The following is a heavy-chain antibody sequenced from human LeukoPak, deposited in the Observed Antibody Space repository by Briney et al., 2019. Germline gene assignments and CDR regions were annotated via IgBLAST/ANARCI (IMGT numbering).Heavy chain of an antibody. D-gene: IGHD1-26*01. J-gene: IGHJ4*02. CDR2: IYTSGST. CDR3: ARGEDYFAY. CDR1: GGSISSGSYY. Sequence: SETLSLTCTVSGGSISSGSYYWGWIRQPAGKGLEWIGRIYTSGSTNYNPSLKSRFTISVDTSKNQCSLKLSSATAADTAVYYCARGEDYFAYWGQGTLVTVSS. V-gene: IGHV4-61*02.